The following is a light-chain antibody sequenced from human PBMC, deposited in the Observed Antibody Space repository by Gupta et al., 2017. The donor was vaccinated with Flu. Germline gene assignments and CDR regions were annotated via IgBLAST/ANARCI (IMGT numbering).Light chain of an antibody. Sequence: SSELTQDPAVSVALGQTVRITCQGDSLRSYYASWYQQTPGQAPVLVIYGENKRPSGIPDRFSGSRSGNTASLTITGAQAEDEAHYYCNSRDSSGNHLWVFGGGTKLTVL. CDR1: SLRSYY. CDR3: NSRDSSGNHLWV. V-gene: IGLV3-19*01. J-gene: IGLJ3*02. CDR2: GEN.